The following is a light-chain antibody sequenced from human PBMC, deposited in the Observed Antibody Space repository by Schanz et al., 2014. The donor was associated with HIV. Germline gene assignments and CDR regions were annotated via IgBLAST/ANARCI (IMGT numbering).Light chain of an antibody. CDR3: SSYTSNSTVV. V-gene: IGLV2-14*01. CDR1: SSDVGGYKY. CDR2: DVD. Sequence: QSALTQPASVSGSPGQSITISCTGTSSDVGGYKYVSWYQQYPGKAPKLIIFDVDNRPSGVSNRFSGSKSGNTASLTISGLQAEDEADYYCSSYTSNSTVVFGGGTKLTVL. J-gene: IGLJ2*01.